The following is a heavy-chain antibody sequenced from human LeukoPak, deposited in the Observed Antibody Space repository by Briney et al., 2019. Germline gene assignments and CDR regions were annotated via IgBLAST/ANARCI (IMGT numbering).Heavy chain of an antibody. CDR3: VRGGYGPDY. Sequence: GGSLRLSCAASGFTFSTYWMSWVRQAPGKGLEWVANIKQDGSVKNYVDSVRGRFTISRDNAKNSLYLQMNSLRADDTAMYYCVRGGYGPDYWGQGTLVTVSS. J-gene: IGHJ4*02. CDR1: GFTFSTYW. V-gene: IGHV3-7*03. D-gene: IGHD5-12*01. CDR2: IKQDGSVK.